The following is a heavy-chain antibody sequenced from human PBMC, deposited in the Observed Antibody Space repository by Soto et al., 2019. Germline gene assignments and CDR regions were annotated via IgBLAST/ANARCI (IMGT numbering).Heavy chain of an antibody. J-gene: IGHJ4*02. D-gene: IGHD3-10*01. Sequence: EVQLLESGGGLVQPGGSLRLSCAASGFTFSSYAMSWVRQAPGKGLEWVSIIGVGGGDRYYPESVKGRFTISRDNSREPLYLEMTSLRDEDTAVYYCARVRFGELVWGQGTLVTVSS. CDR1: GFTFSSYA. CDR2: IGVGGGDR. CDR3: ARVRFGELV. V-gene: IGHV3-23*01.